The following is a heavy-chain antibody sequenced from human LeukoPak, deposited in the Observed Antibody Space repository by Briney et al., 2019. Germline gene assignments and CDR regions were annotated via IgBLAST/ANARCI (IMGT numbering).Heavy chain of an antibody. CDR1: GDSVSSNSAA. CDR3: ARLVGGGPDY. Sequence: SLTLSLTCAISGDSVSSNSAAWNWIRQSPSRGLEWLGRTYYRSKWSNDYAVSVKSRITINPDTSKNQFSLQLHSVTPDDTGVYYCARLVGGGPDYWGQGTLVTVSS. J-gene: IGHJ4*02. D-gene: IGHD2-21*01. V-gene: IGHV6-1*01. CDR2: TYYRSKWSN.